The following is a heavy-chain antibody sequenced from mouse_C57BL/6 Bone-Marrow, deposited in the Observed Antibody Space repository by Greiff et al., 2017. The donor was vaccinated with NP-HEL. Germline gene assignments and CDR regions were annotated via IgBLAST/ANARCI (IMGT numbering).Heavy chain of an antibody. J-gene: IGHJ3*01. Sequence: VQLQQSGPVLVKPGASVKMSCKASGYTFTDYYMNWVKQSHGKSLEWIGVINPYNGGTSYNQKFKGKATLTVDKSSSTAYMELNSLTSEDSAVYYCARGIYYYGSMFAYWGQGTLVTVSA. V-gene: IGHV1-19*01. CDR1: GYTFTDYY. CDR2: INPYNGGT. CDR3: ARGIYYYGSMFAY. D-gene: IGHD1-1*01.